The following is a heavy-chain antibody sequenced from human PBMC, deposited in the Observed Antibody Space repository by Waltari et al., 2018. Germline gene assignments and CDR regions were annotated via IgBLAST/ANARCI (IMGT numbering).Heavy chain of an antibody. CDR3: ATDLWFRDGHYFDY. J-gene: IGHJ4*02. V-gene: IGHV3-23*04. D-gene: IGHD3-10*01. CDR2: SGGRGGST. CDR1: GFTFSSYA. Sequence: VQLVESGGGLVQPGGSLRLSCSASGFTFSSYAMSWVRPGPGKGLGCVSTSGGRGGSTYYADSVKGRFTSSRNNSKHTLYMQMTSLRAEDKAVYDCATDLWFRDGHYFDYWGQGTLVTVSS.